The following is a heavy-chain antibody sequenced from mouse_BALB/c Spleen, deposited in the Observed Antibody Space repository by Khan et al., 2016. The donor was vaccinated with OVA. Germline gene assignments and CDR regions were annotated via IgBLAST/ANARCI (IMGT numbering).Heavy chain of an antibody. CDR1: GYIFTNYW. J-gene: IGHJ2*01. CDR2: IYPGTDNT. D-gene: IGHD3-2*02. CDR3: AREEALYYFDY. V-gene: IGHV1-76*01. Sequence: QVHVKQSGAELVRPGASVKLSCKTSGYIFTNYWIHWVKQRSGQGLEWIARIYPGTDNTYYNENLKDKATLTADKSSSTAYMQLSSLKSEDSAVYCCAREEALYYFDYWGQGTTLTVSS.